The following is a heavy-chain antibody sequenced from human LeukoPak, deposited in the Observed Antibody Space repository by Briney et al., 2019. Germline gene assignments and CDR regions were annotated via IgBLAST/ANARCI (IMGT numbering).Heavy chain of an antibody. D-gene: IGHD6-13*01. CDR1: GYTFTSYG. Sequence: VASVKVSCKASGYTFTSYGISWVRQAPGQGLEWMGWISAYNGNTNYAQKLQGRVTMTTDTSTSTAYMELRRLRSDDTAVYYSARGPRPQQPWIQEFYWGQGTLVTVSS. CDR3: ARGPRPQQPWIQEFY. V-gene: IGHV1-18*01. CDR2: ISAYNGNT. J-gene: IGHJ4*02.